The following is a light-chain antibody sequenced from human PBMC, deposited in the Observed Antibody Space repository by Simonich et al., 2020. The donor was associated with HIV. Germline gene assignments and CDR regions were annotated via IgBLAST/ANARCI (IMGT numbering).Light chain of an antibody. CDR1: QSVSNN. CDR2: GSS. V-gene: IGKV3-15*01. CDR3: QQRRNWPPIT. Sequence: EIMMTQSPATLSVSPGERATLSCRANQSVSNNLAWYQQKPSQAPRLLIYGSSTRATAIPARFSGSGSGTEVILTITSRQSEDFAVYYCQQRRNWPPITFGQGTRLEIK. J-gene: IGKJ5*01.